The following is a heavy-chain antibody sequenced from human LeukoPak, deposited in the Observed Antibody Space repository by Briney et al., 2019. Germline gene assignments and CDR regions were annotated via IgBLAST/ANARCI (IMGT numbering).Heavy chain of an antibody. CDR1: GYTFTSYA. CDR2: INAGNGNT. V-gene: IGHV1-3*03. Sequence: ASVKVSCKASGYTFTSYAMHWVRQAPGQRLEWMGWINAGNGNTKYSQEFQGRVTITRDTSASTAYMELSSLRSEDMAVYYCASTGFCYGSGSRPLDYWGQGTLVTVSS. CDR3: ASTGFCYGSGSRPLDY. D-gene: IGHD3-10*01. J-gene: IGHJ4*02.